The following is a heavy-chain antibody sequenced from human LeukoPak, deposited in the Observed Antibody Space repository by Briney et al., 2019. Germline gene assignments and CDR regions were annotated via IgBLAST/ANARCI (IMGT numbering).Heavy chain of an antibody. CDR2: IYYSGST. V-gene: IGHV4-59*01. Sequence: PSETLSLTCTVSGGSISSYYWSWIRQPPGKGLEWIGYIYYSGSTNYNPSLKSRVTISVDTSKNQFSLKLSSVTAADTAVYYCAFTYYDILTGYWGPFDPWGQGTLVTVSS. D-gene: IGHD3-9*01. J-gene: IGHJ5*02. CDR1: GGSISSYY. CDR3: AFTYYDILTGYWGPFDP.